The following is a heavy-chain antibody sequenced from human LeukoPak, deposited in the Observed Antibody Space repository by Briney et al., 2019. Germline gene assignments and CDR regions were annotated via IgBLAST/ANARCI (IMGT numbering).Heavy chain of an antibody. D-gene: IGHD5-12*01. CDR1: GFSLTSGYY. J-gene: IGHJ4*01. CDR3: GRLDSGYDTDS. CDR2: VYHSESP. V-gene: IGHV4-38-2*01. Sequence: PSETLSLTCDVLGFSLTSGYYWAWIRQPPVKGLEWIGHVYHSESPYYNPSLKSRATISIDTSKDHLYLKLNSVTAADTAVYYCGRLDSGYDTDSWGQGTLVTVS.